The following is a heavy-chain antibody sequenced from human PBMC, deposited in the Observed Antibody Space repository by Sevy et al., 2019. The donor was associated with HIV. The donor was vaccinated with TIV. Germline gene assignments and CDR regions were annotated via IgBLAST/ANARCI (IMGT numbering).Heavy chain of an antibody. Sequence: GGSLRLSCVVSRFTSSNYWMHWVRQAPGKGLVWVSRINSDGRITTYADSVKGRFTISRDLAKNTLYLQMNSGRVEDTAVYFCARGTAGVASLWGQGTLVTVSS. CDR2: INSDGRIT. CDR1: RFTSSNYW. V-gene: IGHV3-74*01. J-gene: IGHJ4*02. D-gene: IGHD3-10*01. CDR3: ARGTAGVASL.